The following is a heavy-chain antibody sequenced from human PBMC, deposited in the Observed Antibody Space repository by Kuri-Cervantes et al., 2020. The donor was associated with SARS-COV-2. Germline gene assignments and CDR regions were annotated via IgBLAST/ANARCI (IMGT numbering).Heavy chain of an antibody. CDR3: ARELVVVPAAEQNWYYYYGMDV. Sequence: ASVKVSCKASGYTFTSYGIGWVRQAPGQGLEWMGWINPNSGGTNYAQKFQGWFTMTRDTSISTAYMELSRLRSDDTAVYYCARELVVVPAAEQNWYYYYGMDVWGQGTTVTVSS. CDR2: INPNSGGT. V-gene: IGHV1-2*04. CDR1: GYTFTSYG. J-gene: IGHJ6*02. D-gene: IGHD2-2*01.